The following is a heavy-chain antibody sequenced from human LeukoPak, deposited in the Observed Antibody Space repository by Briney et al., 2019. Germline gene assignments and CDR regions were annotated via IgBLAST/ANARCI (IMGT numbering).Heavy chain of an antibody. CDR3: AKAPPPYCSGGSCFDAFDI. Sequence: GGSLRLSCAASGFSFSSYAMSWARQAPGKGLEWVSAISHSGGTTYYADSVKGRFTISRDNSKNTLYLQMNNLRAEDTAVYYCAKAPPPYCSGGSCFDAFDIWGQGTMVTVS. CDR1: GFSFSSYA. V-gene: IGHV3-23*01. CDR2: ISHSGGTT. D-gene: IGHD2-15*01. J-gene: IGHJ3*02.